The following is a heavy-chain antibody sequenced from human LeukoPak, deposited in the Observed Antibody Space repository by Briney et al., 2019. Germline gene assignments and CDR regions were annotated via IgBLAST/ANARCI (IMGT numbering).Heavy chain of an antibody. CDR1: GGSISSYY. V-gene: IGHV4-59*01. D-gene: IGHD3-3*01. CDR2: IYYSGST. CDR3: ARVHDFWSGYYMDY. J-gene: IGHJ4*02. Sequence: KPSETLSLTCTASGGSISSYYWSWIRQPPGKGLEWIGYIYYSGSTNYNPSLKSRVTISVDTSKNQFSLELSSVTAADTAVYYCARVHDFWSGYYMDYWGQGTLVTVSS.